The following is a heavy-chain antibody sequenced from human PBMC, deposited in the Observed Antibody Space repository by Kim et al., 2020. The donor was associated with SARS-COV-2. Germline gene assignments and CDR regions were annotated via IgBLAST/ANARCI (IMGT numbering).Heavy chain of an antibody. J-gene: IGHJ3*02. D-gene: IGHD3-10*01. CDR3: TRATRGAFDI. Sequence: SQTLSLTCAISGDSVSSNSAVWNWIRQSPSRGLEWLGRTYYRSKWNNDYAASVKSRIIIDADTSKNQFSLQLDSVTPEDTAVYYCTRATRGAFDIWGQGTMVTVSS. CDR2: TYYRSKWNN. CDR1: GDSVSSNSAV. V-gene: IGHV6-1*01.